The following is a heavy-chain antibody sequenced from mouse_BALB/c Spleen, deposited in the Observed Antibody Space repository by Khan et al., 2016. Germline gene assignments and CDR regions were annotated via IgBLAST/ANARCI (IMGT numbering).Heavy chain of an antibody. CDR2: IFPGSGST. CDR1: GYTFTDYY. Sequence: QVQLKQSGTELPRPGASVKLSCKASGYTFTDYYLHWVKQRTGQGLEWIGEIFPGSGSTYYNEKFKGKASLTADTSSSTAYMQPSSLTSEDSAVYFCARSYYGYFAMDYWGHGASVTVSS. D-gene: IGHD1-2*01. J-gene: IGHJ4*01. V-gene: IGHV1-77*01. CDR3: ARSYYGYFAMDY.